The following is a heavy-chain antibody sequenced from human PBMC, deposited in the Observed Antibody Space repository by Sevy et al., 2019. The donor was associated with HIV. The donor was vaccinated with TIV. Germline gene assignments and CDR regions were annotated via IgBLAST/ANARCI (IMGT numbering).Heavy chain of an antibody. D-gene: IGHD3-22*01. CDR2: IYPDDSET. CDR1: GYSFTSHW. Sequence: GESLKISCEGSGYSFTSHWIGWVRHMPGKGLEWMGIIYPDDSETRNSPSFQGQVTFSADKSISTAYLQWSSLKASDTAMYYCATSRSGYFDSSGYYIYWGQGTMVTVSS. CDR3: ATSRSGYFDSSGYYIY. J-gene: IGHJ4*02. V-gene: IGHV5-51*01.